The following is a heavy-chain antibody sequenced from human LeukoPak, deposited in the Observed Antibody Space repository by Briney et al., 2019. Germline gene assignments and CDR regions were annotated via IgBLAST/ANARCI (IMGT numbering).Heavy chain of an antibody. D-gene: IGHD1-26*01. V-gene: IGHV4-4*07. CDR3: SRWQSRARQAATRE. Sequence: SETLSLTCTVSGGSISSYYWSWIRQPAGKGLEWIGRIYTSGSTNYNPSLKSRVTISVDTSKNQFSLKLSSVTAADTAVYYCSRWQSRARQAATREGGQETLAPVS. CDR1: GGSISSYY. J-gene: IGHJ4*02. CDR2: IYTSGST.